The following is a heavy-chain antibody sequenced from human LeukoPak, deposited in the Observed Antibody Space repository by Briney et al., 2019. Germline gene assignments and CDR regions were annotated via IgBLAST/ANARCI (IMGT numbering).Heavy chain of an antibody. Sequence: SETLSLTCTVSGGSISSSSYYWGWVRQPPGKGLEWIVSIYYSGSTYYNPSLKSRVTISVDTSKNQFSLKLSSVTAADTAVYYCARHMKAMDVWGQGTTVTVSS. CDR3: ARHMKAMDV. J-gene: IGHJ6*02. D-gene: IGHD3-16*01. CDR1: GGSISSSSYY. V-gene: IGHV4-39*01. CDR2: IYYSGST.